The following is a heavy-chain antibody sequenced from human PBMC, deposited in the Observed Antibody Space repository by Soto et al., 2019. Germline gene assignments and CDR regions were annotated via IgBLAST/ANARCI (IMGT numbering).Heavy chain of an antibody. J-gene: IGHJ5*02. Sequence: EVQLVESGGGLVQPGGSLRLSCAASGFTFSSYSMNWVRQAPGKGLEWVSYISSSSSTIYYADSVKGRFTISRDNARNSLYLQMNSLRDEDTAVYYCAREWNPLNWFDPWGQGTLVTVSS. CDR3: AREWNPLNWFDP. CDR1: GFTFSSYS. D-gene: IGHD1-1*01. CDR2: ISSSSSTI. V-gene: IGHV3-48*02.